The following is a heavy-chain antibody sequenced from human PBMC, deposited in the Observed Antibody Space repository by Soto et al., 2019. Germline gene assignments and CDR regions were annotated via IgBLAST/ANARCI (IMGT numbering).Heavy chain of an antibody. D-gene: IGHD3-22*01. J-gene: IGHJ4*02. Sequence: ASVKVSCKTSGYHFTAYGLAWLRQAPGQRPEWMGWVSTNNADTNYAEKFQGRVTMTTDKSTTTTYMELRSLRSDDTAVYYCARELNTASSAYYSFDDWGQGTLVTVSS. V-gene: IGHV1-18*01. CDR1: GYHFTAYG. CDR2: VSTNNADT. CDR3: ARELNTASSAYYSFDD.